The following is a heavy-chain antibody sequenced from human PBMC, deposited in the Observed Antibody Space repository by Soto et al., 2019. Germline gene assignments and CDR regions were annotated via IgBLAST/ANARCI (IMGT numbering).Heavy chain of an antibody. Sequence: SETLSLTCAVYGGSFSGYYWSWIRQPPGKGLEWIGEINHSGSTNYNPSLKSRVTISVDTSKNQFSLKLSSVTAADTAVYYCARGRQWLAYYYYGMDVWGQGTTVTVSS. CDR2: INHSGST. CDR3: ARGRQWLAYYYYGMDV. J-gene: IGHJ6*02. CDR1: GGSFSGYY. V-gene: IGHV4-34*01. D-gene: IGHD6-19*01.